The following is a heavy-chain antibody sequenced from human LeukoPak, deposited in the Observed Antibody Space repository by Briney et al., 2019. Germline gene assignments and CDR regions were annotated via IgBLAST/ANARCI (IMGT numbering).Heavy chain of an antibody. D-gene: IGHD1-26*01. V-gene: IGHV4-38-2*02. CDR3: ARLGSGSYYGAYRYYYYYYMDV. CDR1: GYSISSGYY. J-gene: IGHJ6*03. CDR2: IFHTGSA. Sequence: PSETLSLTCNVSGYSISSGYYWGWIRPPPGKGLEYIGSIFHTGSADYNPSLKSRVTLSVDTSKNQFSLKLSSVTAADTAVYYCARLGSGSYYGAYRYYYYYYMDVWGKGTTVTISS.